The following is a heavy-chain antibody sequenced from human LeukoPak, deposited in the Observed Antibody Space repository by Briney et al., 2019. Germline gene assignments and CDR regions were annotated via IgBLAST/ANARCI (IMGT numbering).Heavy chain of an antibody. V-gene: IGHV4-4*07. CDR1: GVSITSYY. J-gene: IGHJ4*02. CDR2: IHTSGST. D-gene: IGHD6-6*01. CDR3: AREFSGTSIAARVFDS. Sequence: SETLSLTCTVSGVSITSYYWTYIRQPAGKVLEWIGRIHTSGSTNYNPSLKSRVTMSVDTSKNQFSLNLSSVTAADTAMYYCAREFSGTSIAARVFDSWGQGTLVTVSS.